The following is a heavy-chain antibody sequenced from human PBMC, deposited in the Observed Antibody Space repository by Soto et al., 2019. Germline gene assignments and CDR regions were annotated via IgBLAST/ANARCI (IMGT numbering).Heavy chain of an antibody. CDR2: IYHGGST. CDR1: GYSISSGHH. J-gene: IGHJ4*02. D-gene: IGHD3-22*01. Sequence: SETLSLTCSVSGYSISSGHHWGWIRQPPGKGLEWIGSIYHGGSTYFNPSLKSRLTVSVDTSKSQFSLKLSSVTAADTAVYYCARHADSSSYYYPFDYWGQGTQVTVSS. V-gene: IGHV4-38-2*01. CDR3: ARHADSSSYYYPFDY.